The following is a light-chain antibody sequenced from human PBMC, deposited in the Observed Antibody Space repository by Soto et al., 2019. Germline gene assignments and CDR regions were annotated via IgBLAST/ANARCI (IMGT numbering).Light chain of an antibody. V-gene: IGLV2-14*01. CDR3: SSYTSSSTLDVV. Sequence: QSALTQPASVSGSPGQSITISCTGTSSDVGGYNYVSWYQQHPGKAPKLMIYEVSNRPSGVSNRFSGSKSGNTASLTISGLQAEDVADYYCSSYTSSSTLDVVFGGGTKVTVL. CDR2: EVS. CDR1: SSDVGGYNY. J-gene: IGLJ2*01.